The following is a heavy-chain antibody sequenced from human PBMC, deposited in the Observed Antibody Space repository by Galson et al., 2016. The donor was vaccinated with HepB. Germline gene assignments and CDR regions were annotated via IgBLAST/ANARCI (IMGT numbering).Heavy chain of an antibody. CDR1: GFSLTTSGVG. V-gene: IGHV2-5*02. CDR3: AHSTNNYCGGVCPLFDY. CDR2: IYWDDDK. D-gene: IGHD2-21*02. Sequence: PALVTPPQTLTLTCTLSGFSLTTSGVGVGWIRQPPGKALEWLALIYWDDDKRYSPSLKSRLTITKDTSKNQVVLTMTNMDPVDTATYYCAHSTNNYCGGVCPLFDYWGQGTLVTVSS. J-gene: IGHJ4*02.